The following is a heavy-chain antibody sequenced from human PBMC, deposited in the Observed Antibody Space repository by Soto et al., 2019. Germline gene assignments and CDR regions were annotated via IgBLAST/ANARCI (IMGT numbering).Heavy chain of an antibody. J-gene: IGHJ3*01. CDR3: ARPPNPWEPYAVHL. CDR2: VNPHSGAT. Sequence: QEQLVQSGAQVKKPGASVRVSCKASGYTFTAYYVHWLRQAPGQGLEWMGWVNPHSGATVIAQRFLGLVTLTTDTYIITAYMELTSLTYDDTSLYYCARPPNPWEPYAVHLWGHGTLVTVSS. V-gene: IGHV1-2*04. CDR1: GYTFTAYY. D-gene: IGHD1-26*01.